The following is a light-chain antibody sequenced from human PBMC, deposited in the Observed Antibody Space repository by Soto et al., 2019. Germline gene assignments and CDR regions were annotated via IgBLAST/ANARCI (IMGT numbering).Light chain of an antibody. Sequence: QPALTQPPSASGSPGQSVTISCTGSSSDVGGYDYVSWYQQHPGKAPQLLIYEVTKRPSGVPDRFSGSKSGNTASLTVSGLQADDEADYYCSPSAGTSILYVFGGGTKVTVL. V-gene: IGLV2-8*01. CDR1: SSDVGGYDY. J-gene: IGLJ1*01. CDR2: EVT. CDR3: SPSAGTSILYV.